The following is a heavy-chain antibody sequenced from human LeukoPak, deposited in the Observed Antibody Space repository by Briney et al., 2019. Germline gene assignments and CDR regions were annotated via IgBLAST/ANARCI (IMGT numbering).Heavy chain of an antibody. CDR3: AREPDPSYSGTPDY. D-gene: IGHD1-26*01. Sequence: ASVKVSCKASGYTFTSYGISWVRQAPGQGVEGMGWISAYNGNTNYAQKLQGRVTMTTGTSTSTAYMELRSLRSDDTAVYYCAREPDPSYSGTPDYWGQGTLVTVSS. CDR2: ISAYNGNT. V-gene: IGHV1-18*01. CDR1: GYTFTSYG. J-gene: IGHJ4*02.